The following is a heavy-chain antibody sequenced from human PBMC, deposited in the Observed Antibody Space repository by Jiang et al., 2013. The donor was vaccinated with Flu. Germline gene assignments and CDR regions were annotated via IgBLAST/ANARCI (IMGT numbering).Heavy chain of an antibody. CDR1: GYTFTSYY. J-gene: IGHJ4*02. CDR3: ARDDVWGSYRYRGAEYYFDY. D-gene: IGHD3-16*02. CDR2: INPSGGST. Sequence: GAEVKKPGASVKVSCKASGYTFTSYYMHWVRQAPGQGLEWMGIINPSGGSTSYAQKFQGRVTMTRDTSTSTVYMELSSLRSEDTAVYYCARDDVWGSYRYRGAEYYFDYWGQGTLVTVSS. V-gene: IGHV1-46*01.